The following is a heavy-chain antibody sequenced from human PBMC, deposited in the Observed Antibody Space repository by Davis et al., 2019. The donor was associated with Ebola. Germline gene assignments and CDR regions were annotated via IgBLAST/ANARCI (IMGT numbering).Heavy chain of an antibody. CDR2: INHSGST. CDR1: GGSISSYY. V-gene: IGHV4-34*01. Sequence: GSLRLSCTVSGGSISSYYWSWIRQPPGKRLEWIGEINHSGSTNYNPSLKSRVTISVDTSKNQFSLKLSSVTAADTAVYYCAGLLWFGELLYPSDYWGQGTLVTVSS. CDR3: AGLLWFGELLYPSDY. D-gene: IGHD3-10*01. J-gene: IGHJ4*02.